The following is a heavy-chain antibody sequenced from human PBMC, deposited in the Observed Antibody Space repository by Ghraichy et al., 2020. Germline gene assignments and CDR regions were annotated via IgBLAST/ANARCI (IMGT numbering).Heavy chain of an antibody. Sequence: LSCAVYGGSFSGYYWSWIRQPPGKGLEWIGEINHSGSTNYNPSLKSRVTISVDTSKNQFSLKLSSVTAADTAVYYCARGLIVWYYYGMDVWGQGTTVTVSS. CDR2: INHSGST. CDR3: ARGLIVWYYYGMDV. J-gene: IGHJ6*02. D-gene: IGHD2-15*01. CDR1: GGSFSGYY. V-gene: IGHV4-34*01.